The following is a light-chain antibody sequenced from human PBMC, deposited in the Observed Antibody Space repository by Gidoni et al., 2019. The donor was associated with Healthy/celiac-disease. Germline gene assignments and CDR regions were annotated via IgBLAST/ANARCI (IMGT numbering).Light chain of an antibody. J-gene: IGKJ1*01. CDR2: STS. Sequence: DIQMTQSPSSLSASVGDRVTITCRASQSISNYLNWYQQKPGRAPKLLIYSTSSLQSGVPSRFSGRGSGTDFTLTISSLQPEDFATYYCQQSYSRPPTFXLXTKVEIK. V-gene: IGKV1-39*01. CDR3: QQSYSRPPT. CDR1: QSISNY.